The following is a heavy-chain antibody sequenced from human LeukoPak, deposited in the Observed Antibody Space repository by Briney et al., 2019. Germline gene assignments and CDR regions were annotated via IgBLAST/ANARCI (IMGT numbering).Heavy chain of an antibody. CDR1: GFTFSQNW. J-gene: IGHJ3*02. V-gene: IGHV3-74*01. Sequence: GGPLRLSCAASGFTFSQNWLHWVRQAPGKGLVWVSRISPDDKSTSYADSVKGRFTISRDDAKKTLYLQMNSLRAEDTAVYYCLTILETTIDAFDIWGQGTMVTVSS. D-gene: IGHD1-26*01. CDR3: LTILETTIDAFDI. CDR2: ISPDDKST.